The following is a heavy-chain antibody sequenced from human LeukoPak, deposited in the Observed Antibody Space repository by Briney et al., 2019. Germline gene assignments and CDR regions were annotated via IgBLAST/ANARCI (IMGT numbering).Heavy chain of an antibody. CDR1: TFTFSNYE. D-gene: IGHD3-10*01. Sequence: QPGGSLRLSCAASTFTFSNYEMNWVRQAPGKGLEWISYISRSGSTIYYADSVKGRFTISRDNAKNSLYLQMNSLRAEDTAVYYCARDLLLWFGEFRFDPWGQGTLVTVSS. V-gene: IGHV3-48*03. J-gene: IGHJ5*02. CDR2: ISRSGSTI. CDR3: ARDLLLWFGEFRFDP.